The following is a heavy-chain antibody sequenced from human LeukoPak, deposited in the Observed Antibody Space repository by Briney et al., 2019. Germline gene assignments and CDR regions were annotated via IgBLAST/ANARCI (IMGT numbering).Heavy chain of an antibody. V-gene: IGHV3-9*01. CDR3: AKDRGIAAAGEYGMDV. Sequence: PGRSLRLSCAASGFTFDDYAMHWVRQAPGKGLGWVSTIKWNSGSIGYADSVKGRFTISRDNAKNSLYLQMNSLRAEDTALYYCAKDRGIAAAGEYGMDVWGQGTSVTVSS. J-gene: IGHJ6*02. D-gene: IGHD6-13*01. CDR1: GFTFDDYA. CDR2: IKWNSGSI.